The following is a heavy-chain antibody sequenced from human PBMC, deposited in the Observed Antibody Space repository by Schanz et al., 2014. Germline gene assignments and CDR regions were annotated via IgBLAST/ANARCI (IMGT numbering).Heavy chain of an antibody. CDR2: IKQDGSEK. V-gene: IGHV3-7*01. J-gene: IGHJ4*02. Sequence: EAQLVESGGGLVQPGGSLRLSCAASGFNFSSYWMSWVRQAPGEGLEWVANIKQDGSEKYYVDSVKGRFTISRDNAKNSLYLQMNSLRAEDTAVYYCARDKGGYYPFDYWGQGTLVTVSS. CDR1: GFNFSSYW. D-gene: IGHD3-3*01. CDR3: ARDKGGYYPFDY.